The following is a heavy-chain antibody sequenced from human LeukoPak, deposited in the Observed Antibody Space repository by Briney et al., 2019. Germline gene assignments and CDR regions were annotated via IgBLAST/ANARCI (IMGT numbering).Heavy chain of an antibody. CDR1: GGSFSGHY. J-gene: IGHJ4*02. V-gene: IGHV4-34*01. Sequence: PSETLSLTCAVSGGSFSGHYWNWIRQPPGKGLEWIGEINHSGSTNYNPSLKSRVTISVDTSKNQFSLKLSSVTAADTAVYYCATSRRRYYYGSGSYPFDYWGQGTLVTVSS. CDR2: INHSGST. CDR3: ATSRRRYYYGSGSYPFDY. D-gene: IGHD3-10*01.